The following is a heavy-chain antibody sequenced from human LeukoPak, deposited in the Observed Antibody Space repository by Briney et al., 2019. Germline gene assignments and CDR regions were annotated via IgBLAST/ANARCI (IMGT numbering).Heavy chain of an antibody. CDR3: ASRSGYSDSRGYYY. V-gene: IGHV4-34*01. Sequence: SETLSLTCAVYGGSFSGYYWSWIRQPPGKGLEWIGEINHSGSTNYNPSLKSRVTISVDTSKNQFSLKLSSVTAADTAVYYCASRSGYSDSRGYYYWGQGTLVSVSS. J-gene: IGHJ4*02. D-gene: IGHD3-22*01. CDR1: GGSFSGYY. CDR2: INHSGST.